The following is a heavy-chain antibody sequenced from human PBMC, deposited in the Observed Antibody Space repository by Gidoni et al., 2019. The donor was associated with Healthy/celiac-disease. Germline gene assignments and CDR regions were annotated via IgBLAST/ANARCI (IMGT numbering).Heavy chain of an antibody. V-gene: IGHV3-33*01. CDR3: ARDRDYGDYGLLGY. J-gene: IGHJ4*02. CDR2: IWYDGSNK. Sequence: QVQLVESGGGVVQPGRSLRLYCAAAGFTFSSYGMHWVRQAPGKGLEWVAVIWYDGSNKYYADAVKGRFTISRDNSKNTLYRQMISLRAEDTAVYYCARDRDYGDYGLLGYWGQGTLVTVSS. D-gene: IGHD4-17*01. CDR1: GFTFSSYG.